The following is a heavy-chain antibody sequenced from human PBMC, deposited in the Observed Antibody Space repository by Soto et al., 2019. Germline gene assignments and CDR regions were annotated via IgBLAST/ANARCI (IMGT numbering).Heavy chain of an antibody. D-gene: IGHD5-18*01. Sequence: AGGSLRLSCAASGFTFSSYTMSWVRQAPGKGLEWVSAITGSGDNTNYAESVKGRFTISRDNSKNTVYLQMNSLRAEDTAVYYCAKRNSGYNYGDYSGQGTLVTVSS. J-gene: IGHJ4*02. CDR3: AKRNSGYNYGDY. CDR2: ITGSGDNT. CDR1: GFTFSSYT. V-gene: IGHV3-23*01.